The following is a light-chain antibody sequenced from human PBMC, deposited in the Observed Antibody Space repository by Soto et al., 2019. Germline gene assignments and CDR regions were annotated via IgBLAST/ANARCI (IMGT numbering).Light chain of an antibody. J-gene: IGLJ2*01. CDR2: DVS. Sequence: QSALTQPASVSGSPGQSITISCTGTSSDVGGYNYVSWYQQHPGKAPKFMIYDVSNRPSGVSNRFSGSKSGNTASLTISGLQAEDEADYYCSSYTSSSTLVFRGGTKLTVL. V-gene: IGLV2-14*01. CDR3: SSYTSSSTLV. CDR1: SSDVGGYNY.